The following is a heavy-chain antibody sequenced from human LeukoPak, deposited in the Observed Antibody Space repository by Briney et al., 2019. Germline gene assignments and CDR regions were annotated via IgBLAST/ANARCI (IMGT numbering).Heavy chain of an antibody. J-gene: IGHJ4*02. CDR2: ISGSGGST. V-gene: IGHV3-23*01. CDR3: AKDTRRVGVPAQLDY. CDR1: GFTFSSYA. Sequence: GGSLRLSCAASGFTFSSYAMSWVRQAPGKGLEWVSAISGSGGSTYYADSVKGRFTISRDNSKNTLYLQMNSLRAEDTAVYYCAKDTRRVGVPAQLDYWGQGTLVTVSS. D-gene: IGHD2-2*01.